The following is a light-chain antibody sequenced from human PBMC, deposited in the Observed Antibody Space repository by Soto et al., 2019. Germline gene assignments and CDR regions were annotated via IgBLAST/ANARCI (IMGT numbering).Light chain of an antibody. V-gene: IGLV2-14*01. CDR2: EVS. CDR1: SSDVGAYGY. J-gene: IGLJ2*01. CDR3: SSYTTSSTVV. Sequence: QSALTQPASVSGSPGQSITISCTGTSSDVGAYGYVSWYQQHPGKAPKLMIYEVSYRPSGVSNRFSGSKSGNAGSLTISGLQAEDEADYYCSSYTTSSTVVFGGGTKLTVL.